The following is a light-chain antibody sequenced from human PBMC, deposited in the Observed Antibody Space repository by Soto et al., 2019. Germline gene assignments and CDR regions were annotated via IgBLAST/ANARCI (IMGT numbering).Light chain of an antibody. CDR2: GNI. V-gene: IGLV1-40*01. CDR3: QSYDSSLSGSI. J-gene: IGLJ2*01. Sequence: QSVLTQPPSVSGSPGQRVTISCTGSSSNIGAGYDVHWYQQLPGTAPKLLIYGNINRPSGVHDRFSGSKSGTSASLAITGLQAEDEADYYCQSYDSSLSGSIFGGGTKLTVL. CDR1: SSNIGAGYD.